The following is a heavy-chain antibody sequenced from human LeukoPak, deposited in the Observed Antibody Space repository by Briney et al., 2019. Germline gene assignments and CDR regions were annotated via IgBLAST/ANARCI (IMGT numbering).Heavy chain of an antibody. CDR2: ISAYNGNT. CDR1: GYTFTSYG. D-gene: IGHD3-3*01. CDR3: ARDLGFLEYFDY. V-gene: IGHV1-18*01. Sequence: ASVKVSCKASGYTFTSYGISWVRQAPGQGLEWMGWISAYNGNTNYAQKLQGRVTMTTDTSTSTAYVELRSLRSDDTAVYYCARDLGFLEYFDYWGQGTLVTVSS. J-gene: IGHJ4*02.